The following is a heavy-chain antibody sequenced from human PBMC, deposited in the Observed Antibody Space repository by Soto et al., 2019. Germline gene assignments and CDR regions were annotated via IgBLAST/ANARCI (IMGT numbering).Heavy chain of an antibody. Sequence: SETLSLTCSVSGDSITTNGYYWGWIRQPPGKGLQWIGNVCWTGSTFSHPSLTSRVFISADTSKNEFSLRLTSVTAADTAVYCCGGSHYTYGLLIDYWGPGTLVTVSS. CDR2: VCWTGST. J-gene: IGHJ4*02. CDR1: GDSITTNGYY. D-gene: IGHD2-8*01. CDR3: GGSHYTYGLLIDY. V-gene: IGHV4-39*01.